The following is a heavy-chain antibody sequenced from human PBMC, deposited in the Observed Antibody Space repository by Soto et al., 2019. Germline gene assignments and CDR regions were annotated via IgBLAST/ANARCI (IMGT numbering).Heavy chain of an antibody. CDR2: IKRDGSEK. CDR3: ARGCSGGSCYSSYYYCGFDV. V-gene: IGHV3-7*04. Sequence: EVQLVESGGDLVQPGGYLRLSCASSGFTFKTYWMNWVRQAPGKGLEWVASIKRDGSEKYYVDSVMGRFTISRDNTESSXYXXMNSLRADDTAVYYCARGCSGGSCYSSYYYCGFDVWGQGTTVTVSS. D-gene: IGHD2-15*01. J-gene: IGHJ6*02. CDR1: GFTFKTYW.